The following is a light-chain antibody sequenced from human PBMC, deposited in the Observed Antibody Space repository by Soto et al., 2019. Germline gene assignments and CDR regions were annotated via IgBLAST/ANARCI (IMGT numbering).Light chain of an antibody. CDR2: DVT. J-gene: IGLJ3*02. Sequence: QSALTQPASVSGSPGQSITISCTGNSSDVGGYNYVSWYQQHPGKAPKLMIYDVTNRPSGVSNRFTGSKCGNTASLTISGLQAEDEADYYCSSYTSSSAPVVFGGGTKLTVL. V-gene: IGLV2-14*01. CDR3: SSYTSSSAPVV. CDR1: SSDVGGYNY.